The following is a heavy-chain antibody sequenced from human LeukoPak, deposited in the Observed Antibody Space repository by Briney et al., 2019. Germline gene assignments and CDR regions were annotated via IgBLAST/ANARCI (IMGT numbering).Heavy chain of an antibody. V-gene: IGHV3-74*01. CDR1: GFSFSSYG. CDR3: ARGRGGYYYDY. J-gene: IGHJ4*02. D-gene: IGHD2-15*01. CDR2: INSDGTST. Sequence: GGSLRLSCAASGFSFSSYGMHCVRQAPGKGLVWVSRINSDGTSTSYADSVKGRFTMSRDNAKNTLYLQMNSLRAEDTAVYYCARGRGGYYYDYWGQGTVVTVSS.